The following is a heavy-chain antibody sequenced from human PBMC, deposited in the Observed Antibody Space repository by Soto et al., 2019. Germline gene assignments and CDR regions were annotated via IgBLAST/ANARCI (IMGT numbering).Heavy chain of an antibody. CDR1: GFTFDDYA. V-gene: IGHV3-9*01. CDR3: AKDIGFDIVVVPAAPGGDSGYDRGAFDI. D-gene: IGHD2-2*01. Sequence: GGSLRLSCAASGFTFDDYAMHWVRQAPGKGLEWVSGISWNSGSIGYADSVKGRFTISRDNAKNSLYLQMNSLRAEDTALYYCAKDIGFDIVVVPAAPGGDSGYDRGAFDIWGQGTMVTVSS. J-gene: IGHJ3*02. CDR2: ISWNSGSI.